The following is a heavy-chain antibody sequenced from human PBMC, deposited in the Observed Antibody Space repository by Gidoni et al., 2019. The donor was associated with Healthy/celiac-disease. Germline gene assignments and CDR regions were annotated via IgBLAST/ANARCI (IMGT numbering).Heavy chain of an antibody. CDR2: IIPIFGTA. J-gene: IGHJ4*02. V-gene: IGHV1-69*01. CDR1: GGTFSSYA. CDR3: ARDSYYDSSGYYVRSDY. D-gene: IGHD3-22*01. Sequence: QVQLVQSGAEVKKPGSSVKVSCKASGGTFSSYAIGWVRQAPGQGLEWMGGIIPIFGTANYAQKFQGRVTITADESTSTAYMELSSLRSEDTAVYYCARDSYYDSSGYYVRSDYWGQGTLVTVSS.